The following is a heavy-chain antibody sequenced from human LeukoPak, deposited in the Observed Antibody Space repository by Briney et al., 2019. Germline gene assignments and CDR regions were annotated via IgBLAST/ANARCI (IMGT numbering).Heavy chain of an antibody. CDR3: VGVAPYGDYEDY. CDR2: IWYDGSNK. CDR1: GFTFSSYG. Sequence: GRSLRLSCAASGFTFSSYGMHWLRQAPGKGLEWVAVIWYDGSNKYYADSVKGRFTISRDNSKNTLYLQMNSLRAEDTAGYYCVGVAPYGDYEDYWGQGSLVSVSS. V-gene: IGHV3-33*01. D-gene: IGHD4-17*01. J-gene: IGHJ4*02.